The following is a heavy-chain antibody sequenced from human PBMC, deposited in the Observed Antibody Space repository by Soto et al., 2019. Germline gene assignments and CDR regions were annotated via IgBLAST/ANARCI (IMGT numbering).Heavy chain of an antibody. CDR1: GFRFSNVW. CDR2: IKEDGGEK. J-gene: IGHJ4*02. CDR3: ARDEGGDGDI. Sequence: EVQLVESGGCLFQPGGSLPLSCVASGFRFSNVWMTWVRQAPGNELEWLDNIKEDGGEKQYADSVKGRFTISRDNAENSLYLHMSSLRVEDTAVYYCARDEGGDGDIWGQGTLVTVSS. V-gene: IGHV3-7*01. D-gene: IGHD2-21*02.